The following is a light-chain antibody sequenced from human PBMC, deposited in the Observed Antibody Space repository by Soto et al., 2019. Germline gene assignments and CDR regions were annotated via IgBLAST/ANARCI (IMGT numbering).Light chain of an antibody. V-gene: IGKV1-5*03. CDR1: QSISSW. CDR2: KAS. CDR3: QQYNSYPLT. Sequence: DIPMTQSPSTLSASVGDRVTITCRASQSISSWLAWYQQEPGKAPKILIYKASSLESGVPSRFSGSGSGTEFTLTISSLQPDDFATYYCQQYNSYPLTFGQGTRLEIK. J-gene: IGKJ5*01.